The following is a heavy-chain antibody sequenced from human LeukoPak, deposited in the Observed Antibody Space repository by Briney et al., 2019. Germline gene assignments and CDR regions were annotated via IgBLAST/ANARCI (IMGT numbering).Heavy chain of an antibody. V-gene: IGHV3-66*01. J-gene: IGHJ4*02. CDR3: IRGTVGAPGNDY. D-gene: IGHD1-26*01. CDR1: RFNVNSNY. Sequence: GGSLRLSCAASRFNVNSNYMSWVRQAPGKGLEWVSVIHIGGGTYYADSVKPRFSISRDNSRNTLYLQMNSLRAEDTAVYYCIRGTVGAPGNDYWGQGTLVTVSS. CDR2: IHIGGGT.